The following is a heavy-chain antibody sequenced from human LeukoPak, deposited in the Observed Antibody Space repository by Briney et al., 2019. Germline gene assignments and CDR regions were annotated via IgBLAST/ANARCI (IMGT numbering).Heavy chain of an antibody. V-gene: IGHV3-30*03. CDR3: ARKAFASGNYHWFDP. J-gene: IGHJ5*02. D-gene: IGHD3-10*01. Sequence: GGSLRLSCAASGFTFSNHDMHWVRQAPGKGLEWVAVISYDGSDKNYADSVKGRFTISRDSSKNTLYLQLNSLRTEDTAIYYCARKAFASGNYHWFDPWGQGTLVTVSS. CDR1: GFTFSNHD. CDR2: ISYDGSDK.